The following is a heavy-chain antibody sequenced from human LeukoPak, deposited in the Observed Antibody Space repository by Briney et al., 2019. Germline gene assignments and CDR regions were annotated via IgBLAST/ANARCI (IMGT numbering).Heavy chain of an antibody. CDR3: AILVGATDAFDY. CDR2: IYYSGST. CDR1: GGSFSGYY. J-gene: IGHJ4*02. Sequence: SETLSLTYAVYGGSFSGYYWGWIRQPPGKGLEWIGSIYYSGSTYYNPSLKSRVTISVDTSKNQFSLKLSSVTAADTAVYYCAILVGATDAFDYWGQGTLVTVSS. D-gene: IGHD1-26*01. V-gene: IGHV4-39*01.